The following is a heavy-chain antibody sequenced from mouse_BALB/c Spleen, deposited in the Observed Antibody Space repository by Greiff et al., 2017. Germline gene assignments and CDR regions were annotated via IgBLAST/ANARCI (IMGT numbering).Heavy chain of an antibody. V-gene: IGHV14-3*02. D-gene: IGHD1-1*01. CDR2: IDPANGNT. CDR1: GFNIKDTY. CDR3: ARCNYGSSYWYFDY. J-gene: IGHJ2*01. Sequence: VQLQQSGAELVKPGASVKLSCTASGFNIKDTYMHWVKQRPEQGLEWIGRIDPANGNTKYDPKFQGKATITADTSSNTAYLQLSSLTSEDTAVYYCARCNYGSSYWYFDYWGQGTTLTVSS.